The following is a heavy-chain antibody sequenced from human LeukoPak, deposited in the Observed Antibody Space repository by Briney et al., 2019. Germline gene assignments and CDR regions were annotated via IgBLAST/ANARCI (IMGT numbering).Heavy chain of an antibody. J-gene: IGHJ4*02. CDR3: ARHGGSLGYFDY. V-gene: IGHV4-59*08. D-gene: IGHD1-26*01. Sequence: SETLSLTCSVSCGSISTYYWSWIRQTPGKGLEWIGYVYYSGTTNYNPSLKGRVTISSDTSKNQFSLNLRSVNVADTAIYYCARHGGSLGYFDYWGQGTLVTVSS. CDR2: VYYSGTT. CDR1: CGSISTYY.